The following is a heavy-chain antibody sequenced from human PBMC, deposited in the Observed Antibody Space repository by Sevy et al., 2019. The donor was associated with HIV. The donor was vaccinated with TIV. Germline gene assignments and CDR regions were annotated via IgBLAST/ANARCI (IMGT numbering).Heavy chain of an antibody. V-gene: IGHV3-23*01. CDR2: ISGSGGST. CDR3: AKGGSWVTRPDWYFDL. Sequence: GGSLRLSCAASGFTFSSYAMSWVRQAPGKGLEWVSAISGSGGSTYYADSVKGRFTISRDNSKNTLYLQMNSLRAEDTVVYYCAKGGSWVTRPDWYFDLWGRGTLVTVSS. D-gene: IGHD4-17*01. CDR1: GFTFSSYA. J-gene: IGHJ2*01.